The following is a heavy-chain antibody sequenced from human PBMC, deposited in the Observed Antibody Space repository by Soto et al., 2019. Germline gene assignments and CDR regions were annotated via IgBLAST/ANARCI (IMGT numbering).Heavy chain of an antibody. D-gene: IGHD3-22*01. Sequence: PSETLSLTCTVSGGSISSYYWSWIRQPPGKGLEWIGYIYYSGSTNYSPSLKSRVTMSLDTSKNQFSLTLRSVTAADTAVYYCARLGGYYQAFDSWGHGALVTVSS. J-gene: IGHJ4*01. V-gene: IGHV4-59*08. CDR1: GGSISSYY. CDR2: IYYSGST. CDR3: ARLGGYYQAFDS.